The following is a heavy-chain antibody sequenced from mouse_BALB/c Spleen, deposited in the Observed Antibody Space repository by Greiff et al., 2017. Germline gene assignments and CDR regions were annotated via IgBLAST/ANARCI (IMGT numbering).Heavy chain of an antibody. CDR1: GFSLTSYG. CDR2: IWSGGST. CDR3: ARGGSTFAY. V-gene: IGHV2-4-1*01. Sequence: QLKQSGPGLVQPSQSLSITCTVSGFSLTSYGVHWVRQSPGKGLEWLGVIWSGGSTDYNAAFISRLSISKDNSKSQVFFKMNSLQADDTAIYYCARGGSTFAYWGQGTLVTVSA. D-gene: IGHD2-1*01. J-gene: IGHJ3*01.